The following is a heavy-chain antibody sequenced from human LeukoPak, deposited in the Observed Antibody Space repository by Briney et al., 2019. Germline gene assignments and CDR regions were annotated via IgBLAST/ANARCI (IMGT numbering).Heavy chain of an antibody. CDR1: GGSISSYY. CDR2: IYTSGST. J-gene: IGHJ4*02. D-gene: IGHD3-3*01. Sequence: SETLSLTCTVSGGSISSYYWSWIRQPAGKGLEWIGRIYTSGSTNYNPPLKSRVTMSVDTSKNQFSLKLSSVTAADTAVYYCAMTHYDFWSGYYFDYWGQGTLVTVSS. CDR3: AMTHYDFWSGYYFDY. V-gene: IGHV4-4*07.